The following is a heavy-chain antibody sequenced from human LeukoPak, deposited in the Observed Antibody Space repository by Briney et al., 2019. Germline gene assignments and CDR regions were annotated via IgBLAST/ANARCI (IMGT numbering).Heavy chain of an antibody. CDR3: ARRTRNWGSWWFDP. V-gene: IGHV4-59*12. D-gene: IGHD7-27*01. Sequence: PSETLSLTCTVSGGSISSYYWSWIRQPPGKGLEWIRYIYYSGSTNYNPSLKSRVTISVDTSKNQFSLKLSSVTAADTAVYYCARRTRNWGSWWFDPWGQGTLVTVSS. J-gene: IGHJ5*02. CDR1: GGSISSYY. CDR2: IYYSGST.